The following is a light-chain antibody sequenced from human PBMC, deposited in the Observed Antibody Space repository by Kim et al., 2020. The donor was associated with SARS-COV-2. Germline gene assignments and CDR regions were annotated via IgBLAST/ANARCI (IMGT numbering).Light chain of an antibody. CDR1: QNITNW. J-gene: IGKJ1*01. CDR2: KAS. Sequence: SATGGDRVTITCRTSQNITNWLAWYQQKPGKAPKLLIYKASSLESGVPSSFRGNGSGTEFTLTISSLQPDDFATYYCQQYQSYWTFGQGTKVDIK. V-gene: IGKV1-5*03. CDR3: QQYQSYWT.